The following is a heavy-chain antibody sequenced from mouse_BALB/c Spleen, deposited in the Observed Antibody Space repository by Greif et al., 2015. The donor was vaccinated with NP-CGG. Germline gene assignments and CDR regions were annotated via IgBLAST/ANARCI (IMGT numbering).Heavy chain of an antibody. Sequence: VQLQQSGAELAKPGASVKMSCKASGYTFTSYWMHWVKQRPGQGLEWIGYINPSTGYTEYNQKFKDKATLTADKSSSTAYMQLSSLTSEDSADYYCAREGGSYAMDYWGQGTSVTVSS. V-gene: IGHV1-7*01. CDR3: AREGGSYAMDY. CDR2: INPSTGYT. D-gene: IGHD1-2*01. CDR1: GYTFTSYW. J-gene: IGHJ4*01.